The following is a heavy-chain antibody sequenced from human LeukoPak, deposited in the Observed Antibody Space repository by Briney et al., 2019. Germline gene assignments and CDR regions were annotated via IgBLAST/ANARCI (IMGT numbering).Heavy chain of an antibody. J-gene: IGHJ3*02. CDR3: ARRYCSGGSCLIPDAFDI. V-gene: IGHV5-51*01. Sequence: GESLKISCKGSGYSFTSYWIGWVRQMPGKGLEWMGILYPGDSDTRYSPSFQGQVTISADKSISTAYLQWSSLKASDTAMYYCARRYCSGGSCLIPDAFDIWGQGTMVTVSS. D-gene: IGHD2-15*01. CDR2: LYPGDSDT. CDR1: GYSFTSYW.